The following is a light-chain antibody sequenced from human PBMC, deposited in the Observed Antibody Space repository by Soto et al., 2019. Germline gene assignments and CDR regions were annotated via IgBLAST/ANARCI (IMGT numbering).Light chain of an antibody. CDR1: QSISTH. CDR2: AAS. V-gene: IGKV1-39*01. CDR3: QQSYTSWWT. Sequence: DIQITQSPSSLSASVGDRVSITCRASQSISTHLSWYQQKPGKAPKLLIYAASSLQSWVPSRFTGSGSGTDFTLTISSLQPEDFATYYCQQSYTSWWTFGQGTKVDI. J-gene: IGKJ1*01.